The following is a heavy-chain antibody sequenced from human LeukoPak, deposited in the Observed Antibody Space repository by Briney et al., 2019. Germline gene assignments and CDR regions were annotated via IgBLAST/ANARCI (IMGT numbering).Heavy chain of an antibody. Sequence: ASVKVSCKASGYTFTGYYMHWVRQAPGQGLEWMGWINPNGGGTNYAQKFQGRVTMTRDTSISTAYMELSRLRSDDTAVYYCARDRRAAINWFDPWGQGTLVTVSS. D-gene: IGHD2-2*02. V-gene: IGHV1-2*02. CDR1: GYTFTGYY. J-gene: IGHJ5*02. CDR2: INPNGGGT. CDR3: ARDRRAAINWFDP.